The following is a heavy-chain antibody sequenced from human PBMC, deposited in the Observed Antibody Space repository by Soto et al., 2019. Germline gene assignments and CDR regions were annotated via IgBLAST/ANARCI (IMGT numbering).Heavy chain of an antibody. D-gene: IGHD3-3*01. CDR3: ARDLYDFWSGYDPSYYFDY. J-gene: IGHJ4*02. CDR2: IWYDGSNK. V-gene: IGHV3-33*01. CDR1: GFTFSSYG. Sequence: QVQLVESGGGVVQPGRSLRLSCAASGFTFSSYGMHWVRQAPGKGLEWVAVIWYDGSNKYYADSVKGRFTISIDNSKNTLYLQMNSLRAEDTAVYYCARDLYDFWSGYDPSYYFDYWGQGTLVTVSS.